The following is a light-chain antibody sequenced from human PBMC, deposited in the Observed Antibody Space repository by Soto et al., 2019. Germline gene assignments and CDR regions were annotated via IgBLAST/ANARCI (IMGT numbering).Light chain of an antibody. Sequence: SLCPGEIATPCCRASQNVANYLDWYQQKPGQATRLLICGASNRATGIPDRFSGSGSGTDFTLTISRMEPEDFAVYYCQQYVTSPWAFGTGTKVDIK. J-gene: IGKJ1*01. V-gene: IGKV3-20*01. CDR3: QQYVTSPWA. CDR1: QNVANY. CDR2: GAS.